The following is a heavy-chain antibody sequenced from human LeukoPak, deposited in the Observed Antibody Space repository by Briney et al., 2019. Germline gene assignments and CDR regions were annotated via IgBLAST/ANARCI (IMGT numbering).Heavy chain of an antibody. J-gene: IGHJ6*02. Sequence: GASVKVSCKASGYTFTNYGISWVRQAPGQGLEWMGWISGYNGKTNYAQKLQGRVTMTTDTSTSTAYMELRSLRSDDTAVYYCARSSSSWYGIDYYGMDVWGQGTTVTVSS. V-gene: IGHV1-18*01. CDR3: ARSSSSWYGIDYYGMDV. CDR2: ISGYNGKT. D-gene: IGHD6-13*01. CDR1: GYTFTNYG.